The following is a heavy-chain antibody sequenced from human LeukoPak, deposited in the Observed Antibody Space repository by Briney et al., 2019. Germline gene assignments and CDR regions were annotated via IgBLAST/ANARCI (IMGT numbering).Heavy chain of an antibody. J-gene: IGHJ4*02. CDR3: ARGVIRAVAVLGY. CDR1: GGSFSGFY. CDR2: INHSGST. V-gene: IGHV4-34*01. D-gene: IGHD6-19*01. Sequence: SETLSLTCAVYGGSFSGFYWSWIRQPSGKGLEWIGEINHSGSTNYNPSLKSRVTISVDTSKNQFSVKLRSATAADTAMYYCARGVIRAVAVLGYWGQGTLVTVSS.